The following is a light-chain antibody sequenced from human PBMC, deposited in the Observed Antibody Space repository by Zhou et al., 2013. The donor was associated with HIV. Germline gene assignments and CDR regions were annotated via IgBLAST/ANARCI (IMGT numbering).Light chain of an antibody. Sequence: EIVMTQSPATLSVSPGERATLSCRASQSVSSSLAWYQQKPGQAPRLVIYGASNRATGIPARFSGSGFGTEFTLTISSLQSEDFAIYYCQQRDHWPAGFTFGGGTKVEIK. CDR3: QQRDHWPAGFT. CDR1: QSVSSS. CDR2: GAS. J-gene: IGKJ4*01. V-gene: IGKV3-15*01.